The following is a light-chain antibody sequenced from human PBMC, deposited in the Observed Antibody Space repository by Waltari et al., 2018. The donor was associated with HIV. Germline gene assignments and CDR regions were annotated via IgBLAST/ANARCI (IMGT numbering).Light chain of an antibody. J-gene: IGLJ2*01. CDR1: SSDVGIYNL. V-gene: IGLV2-23*02. Sequence: QSAPTQPASVSGSPGQSITISCTGTSSDVGIYNLVSWYQQYPGKAPKPMIYQVSERPSGFSPRFSGSKSGNTASLTISGLQAEDEADYYCCSYTSSSAYVIFGGGTKLIVL. CDR2: QVS. CDR3: CSYTSSSAYVI.